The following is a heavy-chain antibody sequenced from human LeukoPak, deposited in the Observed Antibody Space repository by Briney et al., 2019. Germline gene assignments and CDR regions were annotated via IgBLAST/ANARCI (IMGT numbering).Heavy chain of an antibody. Sequence: KPSETLSLTCTVSGGSISSYYWSWIRQPPGKGLEWIGYIYYIGSTNYNPSLKSRVTMSVDTSKNQFSLKLSSVTAADTAVYYCAREGTVTTGYYYYYMDVWGKGTTVTISS. CDR1: GGSISSYY. V-gene: IGHV4-59*12. D-gene: IGHD4-17*01. CDR3: AREGTVTTGYYYYYMDV. J-gene: IGHJ6*03. CDR2: IYYIGST.